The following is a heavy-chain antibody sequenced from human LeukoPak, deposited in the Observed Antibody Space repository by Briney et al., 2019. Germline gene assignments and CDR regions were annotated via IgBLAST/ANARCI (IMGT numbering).Heavy chain of an antibody. CDR3: TILTEGGQVVSAFDL. CDR2: ITGSGTNT. D-gene: IGHD3-22*01. CDR1: GIIYTNYG. J-gene: IGHJ3*01. Sequence: GGSLRLSCAASGIIYTNYGMSWVRQAPGKGLGWVSGITGSGTNTYYADSVKGRFTISRDNSKNSLYLQTNSLKAEDTAVYYCTILTEGGQVVSAFDLSGEGKMVTVSS. V-gene: IGHV3-23*01.